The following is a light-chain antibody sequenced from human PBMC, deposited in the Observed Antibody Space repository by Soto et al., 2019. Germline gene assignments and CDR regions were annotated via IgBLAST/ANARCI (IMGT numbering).Light chain of an antibody. Sequence: EIVLTQSPATLSLSPGERATLACRASQSVSSYLAWYQQKPGQAPRLLIYDASNRATGIPARFSGSGSGTDFTLTISSLEPEDFAVYYCQQRSNWPSFTFGPGTNVDIK. V-gene: IGKV3-11*01. CDR3: QQRSNWPSFT. CDR1: QSVSSY. CDR2: DAS. J-gene: IGKJ3*01.